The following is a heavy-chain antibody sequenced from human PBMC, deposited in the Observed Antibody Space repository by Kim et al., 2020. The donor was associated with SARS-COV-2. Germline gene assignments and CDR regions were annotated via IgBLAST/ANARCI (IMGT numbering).Heavy chain of an antibody. Sequence: GGSLRLSCAASGFSFSSYIMNWVRQAPGKGLEWVSYISGSSDVIYYTDSVQGRFTISRDNAKNSLYLQMNSLRDEDTAVYYCAREGGTSYRYATGYWGQG. V-gene: IGHV3-48*02. J-gene: IGHJ4*02. D-gene: IGHD1-1*01. CDR3: AREGGTSYRYATGY. CDR1: GFSFSSYI. CDR2: ISGSSDVI.